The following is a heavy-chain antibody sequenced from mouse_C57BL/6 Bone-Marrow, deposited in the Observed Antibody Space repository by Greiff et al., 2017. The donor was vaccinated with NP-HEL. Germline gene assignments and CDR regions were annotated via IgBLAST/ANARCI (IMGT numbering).Heavy chain of an antibody. V-gene: IGHV1-15*01. CDR3: TDSCNYPAWFAY. J-gene: IGHJ3*01. D-gene: IGHD2-1*01. CDR2: IDPETGGT. CDR1: GYTFTDYE. Sequence: VQLQESGAELVRPGASVTLSCKASGYTFTDYEMHWVKQTPVHGLEWIGAIDPETGGTAYNQKFKGKAILTADTSSSTAYMELRSLTSEDSAVYYCTDSCNYPAWFAYWGQGTLVTVSA.